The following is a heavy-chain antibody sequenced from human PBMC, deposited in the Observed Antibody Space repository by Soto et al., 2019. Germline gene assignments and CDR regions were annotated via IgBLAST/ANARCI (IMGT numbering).Heavy chain of an antibody. V-gene: IGHV1-2*04. D-gene: IGHD2-8*01. CDR1: GYIFTYYH. J-gene: IGHJ6*02. CDR3: ARGDSTDCSNGVCSFFYNHDMDV. CDR2: INPKSGGT. Sequence: GASVKVSCKAAGYIFTYYHIHWVRQAPGRGLEWLGRINPKSGGTSTAQKFQGWVTMTTDTSISTASMELTRLTSDDTAIYYCARGDSTDCSNGVCSFFYNHDMDVWGQGTTVTVSS.